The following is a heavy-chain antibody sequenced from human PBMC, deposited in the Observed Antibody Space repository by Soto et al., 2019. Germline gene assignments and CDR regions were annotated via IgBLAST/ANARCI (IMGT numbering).Heavy chain of an antibody. CDR2: IYNSGSA. CDR1: GGSRSGGACY. D-gene: IGHD2-15*01. J-gene: IGHJ4*02. V-gene: IGHV4-61*03. Sequence: LQTLSLTCNVSGGSRSGGACYWTWHRQVTGKGLEWLGYIYNSGSAYYNPSLESRVTVSVDTSKNHFSLKLSSVTAADTAVYYCARGGYCSGGSSRFDYCGQGSLVTLSS. CDR3: ARGGYCSGGSSRFDY.